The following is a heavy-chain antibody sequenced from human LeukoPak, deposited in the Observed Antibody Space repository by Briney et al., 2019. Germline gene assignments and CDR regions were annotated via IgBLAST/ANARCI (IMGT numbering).Heavy chain of an antibody. D-gene: IGHD5-24*01. CDR2: IIPIFGLA. Sequence: GASVKVSCKASGGTFSSYAISWVRQAPGQGLEWMGRIIPIFGLANYAQKFQGRVTITADKSTSTAYMELSSLRSEDTAVYYCAINLRDGGDYFDYWGQGTPVTVSS. V-gene: IGHV1-69*04. CDR1: GGTFSSYA. J-gene: IGHJ4*02. CDR3: AINLRDGGDYFDY.